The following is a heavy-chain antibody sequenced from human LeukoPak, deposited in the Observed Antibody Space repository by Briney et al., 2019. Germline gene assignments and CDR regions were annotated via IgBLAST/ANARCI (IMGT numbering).Heavy chain of an antibody. D-gene: IGHD1-7*01. V-gene: IGHV1-8*01. CDR1: GYTFTSYD. CDR3: ARGETGTTSYYGMDV. Sequence: ASVKVSCKASGYTFTSYDINWVRQATGQGLGWMGWMNPNIGNTGYAQKFQGRVTMTRNNSISTAYMELSSLRSEDTAVYYCARGETGTTSYYGMDVWGQGTTVTVSS. CDR2: MNPNIGNT. J-gene: IGHJ6*02.